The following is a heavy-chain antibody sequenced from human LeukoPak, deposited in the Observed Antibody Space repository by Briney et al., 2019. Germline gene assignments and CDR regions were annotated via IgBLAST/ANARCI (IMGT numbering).Heavy chain of an antibody. CDR3: TRESPWFGDAFDI. CDR2: IRSKAYGGTT. V-gene: IGHV3-49*03. J-gene: IGHJ3*02. D-gene: IGHD3-10*01. Sequence: GVLRPSCTASGFTFGDYAMSWFRQAPGKGLEWVGFIRSKAYGGTTEYAASVKGRFTISRDDSKSIAYLQMNSLKTEDTAVYYCTRESPWFGDAFDIWGQGTMVTVST. CDR1: GFTFGDYA.